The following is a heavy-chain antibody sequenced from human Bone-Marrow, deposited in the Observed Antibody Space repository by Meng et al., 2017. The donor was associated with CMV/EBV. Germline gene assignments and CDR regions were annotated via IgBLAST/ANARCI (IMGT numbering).Heavy chain of an antibody. D-gene: IGHD6-13*01. CDR2: IYYNGNT. V-gene: IGHV4-59*01. CDR1: GDSISNYY. CDR3: ARDPASSTWGE. Sequence: SETLSLTCTVSGDSISNYYWSWIRQPPGKGLEWIGYIYYNGNTNYNPSLKSRVTMSEDTSKNQFSLKLSSVTAADTAVYYCARDPASSTWGEWGQGPLVTVYS. J-gene: IGHJ4*02.